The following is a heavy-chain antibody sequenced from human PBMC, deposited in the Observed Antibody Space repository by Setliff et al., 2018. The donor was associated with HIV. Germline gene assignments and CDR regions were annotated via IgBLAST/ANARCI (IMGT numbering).Heavy chain of an antibody. Sequence: PSETLSLTCAVYGGSFSSYYWSWIRQPPGKGLEWIGEINHSGSTDYSPSLKSRVTISVDTSKNQFSLKLSSVSAADTAVFYCARGRVYNYFYMDVWGKGTTVTVSS. CDR2: INHSGST. CDR3: ARGRVYNYFYMDV. J-gene: IGHJ6*03. CDR1: GGSFSSYY. V-gene: IGHV4-34*01.